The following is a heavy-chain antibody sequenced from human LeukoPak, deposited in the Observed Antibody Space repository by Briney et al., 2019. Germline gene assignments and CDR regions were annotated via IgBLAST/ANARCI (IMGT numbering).Heavy chain of an antibody. D-gene: IGHD3-10*01. Sequence: PSETLSLTCDVYGGSFSGYYWSWIRQPPGKGLEWIGEINHSGSTNYNPSLKSRVTISVDTSKNQFSLKLSSVTAADTAVYYCAADARWGSGFDPWGQGTLVTVSS. J-gene: IGHJ5*02. CDR1: GGSFSGYY. CDR3: AADARWGSGFDP. V-gene: IGHV4-34*01. CDR2: INHSGST.